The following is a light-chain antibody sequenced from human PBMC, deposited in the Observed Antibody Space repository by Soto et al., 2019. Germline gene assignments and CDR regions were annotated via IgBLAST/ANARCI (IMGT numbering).Light chain of an antibody. CDR3: QQRSNWPIS. CDR2: DAS. Sequence: EIVLTQSPATLSLSPGERATLSCRASQSVSSYLAWYQQKLGQAPRLLIYDASNRATGIPARFSGSGSGTDFTLPISSLEPEDFAVYYCQQRSNWPISFGQGTRLEIK. J-gene: IGKJ5*01. V-gene: IGKV3-11*01. CDR1: QSVSSY.